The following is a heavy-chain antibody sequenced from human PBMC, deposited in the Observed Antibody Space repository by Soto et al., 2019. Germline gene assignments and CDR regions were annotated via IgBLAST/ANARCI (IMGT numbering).Heavy chain of an antibody. Sequence: QVQLVQSGAEVKKPGSSVTVSCKASGGTFSSYTISWVRQAPGQGLEWMGGIIPIFGTANYAHKFQGRVTITAAESTSTAYMELSSLRSEDTAVYYCARGNHRWLQLWYFDLWGRGTLVTVSS. CDR2: IIPIFGTA. J-gene: IGHJ2*01. CDR1: GGTFSSYT. D-gene: IGHD5-12*01. V-gene: IGHV1-69*12. CDR3: ARGNHRWLQLWYFDL.